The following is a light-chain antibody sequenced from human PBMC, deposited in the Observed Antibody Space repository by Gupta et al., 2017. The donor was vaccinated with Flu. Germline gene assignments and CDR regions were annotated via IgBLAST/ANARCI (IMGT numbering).Light chain of an antibody. V-gene: IGLV1-51*02. Sequence: VTISSSGSSSNIVDNYVACYQQLPAIAPPLLLEYKDKRPSAIPPRFSCDTYCESATLVVNSRHTGDEADDYYCTSVSSIRAGRVFGGGTKLTVL. CDR2: YKD. J-gene: IGLJ3*02. CDR3: CTSVSSIRAGRV. CDR1: SSNIVDNY.